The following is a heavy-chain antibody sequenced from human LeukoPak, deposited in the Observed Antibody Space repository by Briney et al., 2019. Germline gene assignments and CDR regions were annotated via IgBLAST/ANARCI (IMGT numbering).Heavy chain of an antibody. CDR1: RNIFTDFY. Sequence: ASVKVSCKASRNIFTDFYMHWARQAPGQGLEWMGWINPNGGGTNYAQKFQGRVTMTRDTSISTAYMELSSLTSDDTAVYYCCMIRTHTDPWGQGTLATVSS. CDR2: INPNGGGT. CDR3: CMIRTHTDP. V-gene: IGHV1-2*02. J-gene: IGHJ5*02. D-gene: IGHD3-22*01.